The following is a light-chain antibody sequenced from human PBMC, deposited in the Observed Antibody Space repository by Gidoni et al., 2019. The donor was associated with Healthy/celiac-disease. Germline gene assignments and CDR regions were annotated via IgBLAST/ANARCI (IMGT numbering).Light chain of an antibody. CDR2: AAS. V-gene: IGKV3-11*01. J-gene: IGKJ4*01. Sequence: EIVLTQSPATLSLSPGERATLSCRASQSVSSYLAWYQQKPGQAPRLLIYAASDRSTVIPARFSGSGSGTYFTLTISSLEPEDFAVYACQQRSNWPPGPLTFGGGTKVEIK. CDR1: QSVSSY. CDR3: QQRSNWPPGPLT.